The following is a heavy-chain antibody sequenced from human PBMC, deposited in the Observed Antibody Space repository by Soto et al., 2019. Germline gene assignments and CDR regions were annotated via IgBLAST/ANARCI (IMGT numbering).Heavy chain of an antibody. CDR3: TRDDYYGGTSRD. CDR1: GLTFSSPW. V-gene: IGHV3-7*01. Sequence: EVQLVESGGTLVQPGGSLRLSCAASGLTFSSPWMSWVRQAPGKGLEWVANMKQDDSEKYYLESVKGRFTISRDNTKNSLDLQMNGRRVEDTAVYYCTRDDYYGGTSRDWGQGTLVTVSS. J-gene: IGHJ4*02. D-gene: IGHD4-17*01. CDR2: MKQDDSEK.